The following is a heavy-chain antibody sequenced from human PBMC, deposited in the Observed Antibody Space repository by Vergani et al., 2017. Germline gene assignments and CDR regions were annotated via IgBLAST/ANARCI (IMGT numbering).Heavy chain of an antibody. CDR1: GGTFSSYA. V-gene: IGHV1-69*01. CDR3: ARMKRITMVRGGYFDY. J-gene: IGHJ4*02. Sequence: QVQLLQSGSELKKPGASVRISCEASGGTFSSYAISWVRQAPGQGLEWMGGIIPIFGTANYAQKFQGRVTITADESTSTAYMELSSLRSEDTAVYYCARMKRITMVRGGYFDYWGQGTLVTVSS. CDR2: IIPIFGTA. D-gene: IGHD3-10*01.